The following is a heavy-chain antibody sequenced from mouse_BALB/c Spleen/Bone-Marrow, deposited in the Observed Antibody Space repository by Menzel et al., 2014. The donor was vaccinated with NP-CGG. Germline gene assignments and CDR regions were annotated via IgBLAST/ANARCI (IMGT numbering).Heavy chain of an antibody. Sequence: QVQLQQPGAELVRPGTSAKVSCKASGYAFTNYWIEWVKQRPGQGLEWIGVINPGSGGVNYNEKFKGKATLTADKSSSTAYIQLSSLTSDDSAVYFCSREITRYAVDYWGQGTSVTVSS. J-gene: IGHJ4*01. CDR3: SREITRYAVDY. V-gene: IGHV1-54*01. CDR1: GYAFTNYW. D-gene: IGHD2-4*01. CDR2: INPGSGGV.